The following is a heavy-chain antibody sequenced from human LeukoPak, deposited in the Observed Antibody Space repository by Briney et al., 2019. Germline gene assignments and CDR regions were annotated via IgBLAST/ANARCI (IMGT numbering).Heavy chain of an antibody. CDR2: IYYSGST. V-gene: IGHV4-61*01. D-gene: IGHD6-13*01. J-gene: IGHJ4*02. CDR3: ARAYSSSFAGFDY. CDR1: GGSISSGNYF. Sequence: SETLSHTCTVSGGSISSGNYFWAWIRQPPGKGLEWIGYIYYSGSTNYNPSLKSRVTISVDTSKNQFSLKLSSVTAADTAVYYCARAYSSSFAGFDYWGQGTLVTVSS.